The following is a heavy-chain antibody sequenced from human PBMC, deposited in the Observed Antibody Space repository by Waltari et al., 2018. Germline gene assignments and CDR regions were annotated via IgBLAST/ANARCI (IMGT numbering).Heavy chain of an antibody. D-gene: IGHD3-10*01. CDR3: ARAFPPGGANYYYMDV. V-gene: IGHV4-4*07. Sequence: QVQLQESGPGLVKPSETLSLTCTVSGDSISSYYWSWLRQPAGEGLEWIGHIYDSGSTNYNPSLKSRVTMSVDTSKSQFSLTLSSVTAADTAVYYCARAFPPGGANYYYMDVWGKGTTVTISS. CDR1: GDSISSYY. J-gene: IGHJ6*03. CDR2: IYDSGST.